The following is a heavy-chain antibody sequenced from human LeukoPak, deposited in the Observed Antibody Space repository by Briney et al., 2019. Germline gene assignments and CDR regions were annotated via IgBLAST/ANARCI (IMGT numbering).Heavy chain of an antibody. J-gene: IGHJ4*02. CDR1: GFSLSSYA. V-gene: IGHV3-23*01. D-gene: IGHD4-17*01. Sequence: GGSLRLSCVASGFSLSSYAMTWVRQAPGKGLEWVSAIGSDSGGIQYADSVKGRFSISRDNSKNTLYLQMNSLRAEDTAVYYCAKYAPPTTVVTRFFDSWGQGTLVTVSS. CDR3: AKYAPPTTVVTRFFDS. CDR2: IGSDSGGI.